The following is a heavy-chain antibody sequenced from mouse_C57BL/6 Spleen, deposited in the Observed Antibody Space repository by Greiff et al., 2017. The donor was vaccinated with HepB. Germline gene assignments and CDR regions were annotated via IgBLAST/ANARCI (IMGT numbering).Heavy chain of an antibody. CDR2: IDPNSGGT. Sequence: QVQLQQPGAELVKPGASVKLSCKASGYTFTSYWMHWVKQRPGRGLEWIGRIDPNSGGTKYNEKFKSKATLTVDKPSSTAYMQLSSLTSEDSAVYYWARKGDSSGYVSYAMDYWGQGTSVTVSS. V-gene: IGHV1-72*01. D-gene: IGHD3-2*02. CDR3: ARKGDSSGYVSYAMDY. J-gene: IGHJ4*01. CDR1: GYTFTSYW.